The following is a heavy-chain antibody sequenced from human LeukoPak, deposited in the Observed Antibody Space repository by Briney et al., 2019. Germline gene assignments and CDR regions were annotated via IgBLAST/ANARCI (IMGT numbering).Heavy chain of an antibody. D-gene: IGHD2-15*01. CDR1: GFTFDDYV. V-gene: IGHV3-9*01. CDR3: AKDSSNEDAFDY. CDR2: ISWNSGSI. J-gene: IGHJ4*02. Sequence: GGSLRLSCAASGFTFDDYVMHWVRQAPGKGMEWVSGISWNSGSIGYADSVKGRFTLSRDNAKNSLYLQMNSLRAEDTALYYCAKDSSNEDAFDYWGQGTLVTVSS.